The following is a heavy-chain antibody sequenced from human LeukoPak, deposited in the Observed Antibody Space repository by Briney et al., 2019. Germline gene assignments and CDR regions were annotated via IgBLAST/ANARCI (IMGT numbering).Heavy chain of an antibody. D-gene: IGHD2-15*01. V-gene: IGHV4-59*01. CDR2: IYYSGST. Sequence: SETLSLTCTVSGCSISSYYWSWIRQPPGKGLEWIGYIYYSGSTNYNPSLKSRVTISVDTSKNQFALKLSSVTAADTAVYYCARECSGSDDAFDIWGQGTMVTVSS. J-gene: IGHJ3*02. CDR1: GCSISSYY. CDR3: ARECSGSDDAFDI.